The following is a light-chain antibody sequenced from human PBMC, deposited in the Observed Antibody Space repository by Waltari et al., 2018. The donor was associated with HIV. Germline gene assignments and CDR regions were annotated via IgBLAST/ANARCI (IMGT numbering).Light chain of an antibody. Sequence: DIVMTQSPATLSVSPGERATLSCRASQSVTTFLAWFQQKPGQAPRLLIYGASNRATGIPDRFSASGSGTDFILTISRLEPEDFAVYYCQHYGTSPPIYIFGQGTRLQI. V-gene: IGKV3-20*01. CDR2: GAS. CDR3: QHYGTSPPIYI. CDR1: QSVTTF. J-gene: IGKJ2*01.